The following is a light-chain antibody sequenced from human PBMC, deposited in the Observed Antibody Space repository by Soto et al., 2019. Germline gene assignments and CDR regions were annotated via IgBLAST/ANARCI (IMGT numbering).Light chain of an antibody. CDR3: CSYAGSSTWV. V-gene: IGLV2-23*01. Sequence: QSALTQPASVSGSPGQSITISCTGTSSDVGSYNHVSWYQQYPGKAPKLMIYEGSKRPSGVSNRFSGSKSGNTASLTISGLQAEDEGDYYCCSYAGSSTWVFGGGTKVTVL. CDR2: EGS. J-gene: IGLJ3*02. CDR1: SSDVGSYNH.